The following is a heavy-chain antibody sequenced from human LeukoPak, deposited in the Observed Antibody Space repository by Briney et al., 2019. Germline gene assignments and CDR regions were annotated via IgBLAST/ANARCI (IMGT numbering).Heavy chain of an antibody. V-gene: IGHV3-11*04. Sequence: PGGSLRLSCAASGFTFSDYYMSWIRQAPGKGLEWVSYISSSGSTIYYADSVKGRFTISRDNSKNTLYLQMNSLRAEDTAVYYCARDWVDTALDYWGQGTLVTVSS. CDR2: ISSSGSTI. J-gene: IGHJ4*02. CDR3: ARDWVDTALDY. D-gene: IGHD5-18*01. CDR1: GFTFSDYY.